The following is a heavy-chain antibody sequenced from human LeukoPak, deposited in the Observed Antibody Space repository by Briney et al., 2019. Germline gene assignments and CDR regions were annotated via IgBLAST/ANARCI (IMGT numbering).Heavy chain of an antibody. CDR1: GFTFSSYG. CDR2: ISYDGSNK. Sequence: GGSLRLSCAASGFTFSSYGTHWVRQAPGKGLEWVAVISYDGSNKYYADSVKGRFTISRDNSKNTLYLQMNSLRAEDTAVYYCAKGQSPDYWGQGTLVTVSS. CDR3: AKGQSPDY. V-gene: IGHV3-30*18. J-gene: IGHJ4*02.